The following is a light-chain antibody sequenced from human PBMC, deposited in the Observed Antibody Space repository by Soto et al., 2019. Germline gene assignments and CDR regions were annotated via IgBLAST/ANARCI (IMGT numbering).Light chain of an antibody. V-gene: IGKV3-15*01. J-gene: IGKJ1*01. CDR1: QSVSYN. Sequence: EIVMTQSPATLSVSPGERDTLSCRASQSVSYNLAWYQKNPGQAPRLLISGASTRATGIPARFSGSGSGTEFTLTISSLQSEDFAVYYCQQYNNWWTFGQGTRVEIK. CDR3: QQYNNWWT. CDR2: GAS.